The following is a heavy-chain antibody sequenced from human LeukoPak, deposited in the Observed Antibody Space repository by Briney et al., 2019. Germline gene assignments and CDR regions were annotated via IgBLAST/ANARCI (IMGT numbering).Heavy chain of an antibody. Sequence: SETLSLTCAVYGGSFSGYYWSWIRQPPGKGLEWIGYIYYSGSTNYNPSLKSRVTISVDTSKNQFSLKLSSVTAADTAVYYCARGGIQYYYDSSGFDYWGQGTLVTVSS. D-gene: IGHD3-22*01. V-gene: IGHV4-59*01. CDR1: GGSFSGYY. CDR2: IYYSGST. J-gene: IGHJ4*02. CDR3: ARGGIQYYYDSSGFDY.